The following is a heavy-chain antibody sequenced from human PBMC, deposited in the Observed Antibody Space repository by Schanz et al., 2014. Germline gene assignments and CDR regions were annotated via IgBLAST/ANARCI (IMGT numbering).Heavy chain of an antibody. Sequence: QVQLQQWGAGLLKPSETLSLTCGVFGGSFSGYYWSWIRQPPGKGLEWIGEIYHTEGTIYNPSRKNRFTMPVDTSNNQSSQKPSSVTATDTAVYYCARGNSSGYGDAVFNYYYYYMDVWGKGTTVTVSS. CDR2: IYHTEGT. J-gene: IGHJ6*03. CDR1: GGSFSGYY. D-gene: IGHD4-17*01. V-gene: IGHV4-34*02. CDR3: ARGNSSGYGDAVFNYYYYYMDV.